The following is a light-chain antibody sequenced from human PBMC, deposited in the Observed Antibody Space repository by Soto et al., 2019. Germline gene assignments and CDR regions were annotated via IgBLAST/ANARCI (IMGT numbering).Light chain of an antibody. Sequence: EIVLTQSPGTLSLSPGESATLSCRAGQSVSISYLAWYQQKPGQAPRPLIFGASNRATGIPDRFSGGGSGKDFTLTISRLEPADFAVYYCKQYGSPPLTFGGGTKVEI. CDR1: QSVSISY. CDR2: GAS. CDR3: KQYGSPPLT. J-gene: IGKJ4*01. V-gene: IGKV3-20*01.